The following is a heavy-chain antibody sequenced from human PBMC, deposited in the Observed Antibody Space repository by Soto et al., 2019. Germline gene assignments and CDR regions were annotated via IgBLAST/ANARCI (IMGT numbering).Heavy chain of an antibody. D-gene: IGHD1-1*01. CDR2: ISGSGGST. CDR3: AKDGKFRKVPHHFDY. J-gene: IGHJ4*02. CDR1: GFTFSSYA. V-gene: IGHV3-23*01. Sequence: GGSLRLPCAASGFTFSSYAMSWVRQAPGKGLEWVSAISGSGGSTYYADSVKGRFTISRDNSKNTLYLQMNSLRAEDTAVYYCAKDGKFRKVPHHFDYWGEGTLVTGSS.